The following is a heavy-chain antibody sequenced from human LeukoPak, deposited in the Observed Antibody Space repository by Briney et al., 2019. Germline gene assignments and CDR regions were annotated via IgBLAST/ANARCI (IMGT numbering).Heavy chain of an antibody. J-gene: IGHJ6*02. D-gene: IGHD3-9*01. CDR2: IIPILGIA. V-gene: IGHV1-69*04. Sequence: SVKVSCKASGGTFSSYAISWVRQAPGQGLEWMGMIIPILGIAKYAQKFQGRVTITADKSTSTAYMEMSSLRSEDTAVYYCARDGGYFDWLAYYYGMDVWGQGTTVTVSS. CDR1: GGTFSSYA. CDR3: ARDGGYFDWLAYYYGMDV.